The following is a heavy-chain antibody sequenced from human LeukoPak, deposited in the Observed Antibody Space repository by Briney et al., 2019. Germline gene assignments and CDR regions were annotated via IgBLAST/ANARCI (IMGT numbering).Heavy chain of an antibody. Sequence: GASVKVSCKASGYTFTSYDINWVRQATGQGLEWMGWINPNSGGTNYAQKFQGRVTMTRDTSISTAYMELSRLRSDDTAVYYCARPWGGWALFYYWGQGTLVTVSS. D-gene: IGHD6-19*01. J-gene: IGHJ4*02. CDR1: GYTFTSYD. CDR2: INPNSGGT. V-gene: IGHV1-2*02. CDR3: ARPWGGWALFYY.